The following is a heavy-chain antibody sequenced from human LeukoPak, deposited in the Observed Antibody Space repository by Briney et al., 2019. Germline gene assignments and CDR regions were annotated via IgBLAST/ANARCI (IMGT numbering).Heavy chain of an antibody. J-gene: IGHJ5*01. Sequence: GGSLRLSCAASGFTVRGNYMSWVRQAPGKGLEWVSSISSSGGSTYYADSVKGRFTISRDNSKNTLYLHMNSLRAEDTAVYYCASPGYDVLTPLDSWGQGTLVTVSS. CDR3: ASPGYDVLTPLDS. D-gene: IGHD3-9*01. V-gene: IGHV3-23*01. CDR2: ISSSGGST. CDR1: GFTVRGNY.